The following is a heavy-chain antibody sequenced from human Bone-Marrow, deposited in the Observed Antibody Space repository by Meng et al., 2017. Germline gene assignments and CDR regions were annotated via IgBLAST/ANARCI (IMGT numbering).Heavy chain of an antibody. CDR1: GFTFSRSW. Sequence: GESLKISCTASGFTFSRSWMHWVRQAPGQGLIWVSRINSDGTSTSNNGVFVKGRFTISRDNAKNSLYLQLNSLRAGDTAVYYCARVNRVDTAMVNDYWGQGTLVTVSS. CDR2: INSDGTST. V-gene: IGHV3-74*01. D-gene: IGHD5-18*01. J-gene: IGHJ4*02. CDR3: ARVNRVDTAMVNDY.